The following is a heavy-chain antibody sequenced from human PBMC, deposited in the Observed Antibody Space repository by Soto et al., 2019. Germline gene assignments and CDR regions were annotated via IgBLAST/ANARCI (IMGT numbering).Heavy chain of an antibody. J-gene: IGHJ5*02. CDR2: IYYSGST. D-gene: IGHD1-7*01. V-gene: IGHV4-39*01. Sequence: PSETLSLTCTVSGGSISSSSYYWGWIRQPPGKGLEWIGSIYYSGSTYYNPSLKSRVTISVDTSKNQFSLKLSSVTAADTAVYYCARCIITGTLGWFDPWGQGTLVTVSS. CDR1: GGSISSSSYY. CDR3: ARCIITGTLGWFDP.